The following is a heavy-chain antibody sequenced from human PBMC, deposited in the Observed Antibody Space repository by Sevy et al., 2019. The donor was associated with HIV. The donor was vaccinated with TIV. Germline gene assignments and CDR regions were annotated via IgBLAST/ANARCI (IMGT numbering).Heavy chain of an antibody. CDR1: GFSFSDHY. V-gene: IGHV3-11*06. J-gene: IGHJ6*02. D-gene: IGHD3-16*02. Sequence: GGSLRLSCAVSGFSFSDHYMSWIRLDPGKGLEWVSYISNYGGSTNFAHSVKGRFTISRDNSKNLLYLQMNNLRAEDTAVYYCARDIAPSTYLYSGMDVWGRGTTVTVSS. CDR3: ARDIAPSTYLYSGMDV. CDR2: ISNYGGST.